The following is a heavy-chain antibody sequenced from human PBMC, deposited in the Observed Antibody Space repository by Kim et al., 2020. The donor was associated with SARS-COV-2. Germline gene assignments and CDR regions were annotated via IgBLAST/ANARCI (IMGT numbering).Heavy chain of an antibody. CDR3: ARLYYDILTGYRYRDY. D-gene: IGHD3-9*01. CDR1: GYTFTSYG. CDR2: ISAYNGNT. Sequence: ASVKVSCKASGYTFTSYGISWVRQAPGQGLEWMGWISAYNGNTNYAQKLQGRVTMTTDTSTSTAYMELRSLRSDDTAVYYCARLYYDILTGYRYRDYWGKGTLVTLSS. V-gene: IGHV1-18*01. J-gene: IGHJ4*02.